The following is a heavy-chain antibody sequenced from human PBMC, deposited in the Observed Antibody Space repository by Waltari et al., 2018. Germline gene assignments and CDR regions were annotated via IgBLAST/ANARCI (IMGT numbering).Heavy chain of an antibody. CDR3: ARQATSWSGFDY. CDR2: IYISGTT. Sequence: QLQESGPRLVKPSETLSLTCSVSACPLSSPWWSWIRQPAGKGLEWIGRIYISGTTNKNPSLESRITVSLDTPKNQFSLKLTSVSAADTAVYYCARQATSWSGFDYWGPGIQVTVSS. V-gene: IGHV4-4*07. J-gene: IGHJ4*02. D-gene: IGHD2-15*01. CDR1: ACPLSSPW.